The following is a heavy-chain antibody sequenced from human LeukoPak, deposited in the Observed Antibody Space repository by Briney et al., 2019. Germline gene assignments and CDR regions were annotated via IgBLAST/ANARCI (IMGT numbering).Heavy chain of an antibody. CDR1: GYTFTSYA. CDR3: ARLSSGQLNYFDY. CDR2: IHAGNGNT. V-gene: IGHV1-3*01. Sequence: ASVKVSCKASGYTFTSYAMHWVRQAPGQRLEWMGWIHAGNGNTNYAQKLQGRVTMTTDTSTSTAYMELRSLRSDDTAVYYCARLSSGQLNYFDYWGQGTLVTVSS. D-gene: IGHD6-19*01. J-gene: IGHJ4*02.